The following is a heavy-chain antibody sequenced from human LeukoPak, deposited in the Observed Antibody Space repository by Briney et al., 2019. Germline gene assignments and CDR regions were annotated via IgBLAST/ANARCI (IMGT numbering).Heavy chain of an antibody. Sequence: GGSLRLSCAASGFTFSSYEINWARQAPGKGLEWVTYISSSGSTIYYADSVKGRFTISRDNAKNSLYLQTNSLRAEDTAVYYCAELGITMIGGVWGKGTTVTISS. CDR2: ISSSGSTI. CDR1: GFTFSSYE. J-gene: IGHJ6*04. CDR3: AELGITMIGGV. D-gene: IGHD3-10*02. V-gene: IGHV3-48*03.